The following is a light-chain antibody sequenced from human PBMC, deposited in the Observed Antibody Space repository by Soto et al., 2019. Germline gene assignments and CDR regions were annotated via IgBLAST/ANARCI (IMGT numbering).Light chain of an antibody. CDR1: SSDVGAYGY. J-gene: IGLJ2*01. CDR3: SSYTGTTTLVE. Sequence: QSALTQPASVSGSPGQSVTISCTGTSSDVGAYGYVSWFQQHPGKAPKLIIFEVSYRPSGVSIRFSGSKSGNTASLTISGLQAEDEADYYCSSYTGTTTLVEFGGGTKLTVL. V-gene: IGLV2-14*01. CDR2: EVS.